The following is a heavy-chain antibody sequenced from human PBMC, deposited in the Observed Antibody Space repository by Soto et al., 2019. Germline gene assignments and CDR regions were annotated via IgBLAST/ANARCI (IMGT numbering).Heavy chain of an antibody. CDR1: GGSISSYY. V-gene: IGHV4-59*01. J-gene: IGHJ4*02. CDR3: ARFQTIPYCSGGSCYSSGYFDY. CDR2: IYYSGST. Sequence: SETLSLTCTVSGGSISSYYWSWIRQPPGKGLEWIGYIYYSGSTNYNPSLKSRVTISVDTSKNQFSLKLSSVTAADTAVYYCARFQTIPYCSGGSCYSSGYFDYWGQGTLITVSS. D-gene: IGHD2-15*01.